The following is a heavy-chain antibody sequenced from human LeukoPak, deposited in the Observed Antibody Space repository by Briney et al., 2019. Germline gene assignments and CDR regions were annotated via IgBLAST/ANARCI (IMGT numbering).Heavy chain of an antibody. V-gene: IGHV3-15*01. CDR1: GFTFSNAW. D-gene: IGHD1-14*01. CDR2: IKSKTDGGTT. Sequence: PGGSLRLSCAASGFTFSNAWMSWVRQAPGKGLEWVGRIKSKTDGGTTDYAAPVKGRFTISRDDSKNTLYLQMNSLKTEDTAVYYCTTGNQRRYYYYGMDVWGQGTTVTVSS. CDR3: TTGNQRRYYYYGMDV. J-gene: IGHJ6*02.